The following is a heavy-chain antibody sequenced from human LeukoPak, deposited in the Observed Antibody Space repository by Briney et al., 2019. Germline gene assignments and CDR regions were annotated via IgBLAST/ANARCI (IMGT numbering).Heavy chain of an antibody. CDR1: GGSISSYY. D-gene: IGHD3-22*01. CDR3: AINYYDTGAFDI. J-gene: IGHJ3*02. Sequence: PSDSLSLTCTVSGGSISSYYWSWIRQPPGKGLEWIGYIYYSGSTNYNPSLKSRVTISVDTSKNQFSLKLSSVTAADTAVYYCAINYYDTGAFDIWGQGTMVTVSS. V-gene: IGHV4-59*07. CDR2: IYYSGST.